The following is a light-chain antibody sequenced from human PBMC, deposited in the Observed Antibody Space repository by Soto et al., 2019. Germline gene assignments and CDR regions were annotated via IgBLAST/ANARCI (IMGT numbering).Light chain of an antibody. V-gene: IGKV1-5*01. CDR2: DAS. CDR3: QQYSSNLYT. Sequence: EIQMTQSPSTLSASVGDRVTITCRASQSISTHLAWYQQKPGKAPEVLIYDASTLESGAPSRFSGSGSGTKFTLTISSLQPDDFATYYCQQYSSNLYTFGQGTKLEIK. CDR1: QSISTH. J-gene: IGKJ2*01.